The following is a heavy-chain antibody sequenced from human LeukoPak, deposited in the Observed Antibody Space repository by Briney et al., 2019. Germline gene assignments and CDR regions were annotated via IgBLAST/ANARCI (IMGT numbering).Heavy chain of an antibody. Sequence: SETLSLTCTVSGGSISSSSYYWSWIRQPPGKGLEWIGYIYYSGSTKYNPSLKSRVTMSVDTSKNQFSLKLSPVTAADTAVYYCARDVHYDFWSGVTYGMDVWGQGTTVTVSS. CDR1: GGSISSSSYY. J-gene: IGHJ6*02. V-gene: IGHV4-61*01. D-gene: IGHD3-3*01. CDR2: IYYSGST. CDR3: ARDVHYDFWSGVTYGMDV.